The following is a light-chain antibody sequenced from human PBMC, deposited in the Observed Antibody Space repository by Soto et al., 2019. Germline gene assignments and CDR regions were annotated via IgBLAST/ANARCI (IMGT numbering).Light chain of an antibody. CDR2: GAS. CDR1: RSVSSN. V-gene: IGKV3-11*01. CDR3: QQRSNWPLT. Sequence: EIVLTQSPATLSLSPGERATLSCRASRSVSSNSLAWFQQKPGQAPRLLIYGASNRATGIPARFSGSGSGTDFTLTISSLEPEDFAVYYCQQRSNWPLTFGGGTKVDIK. J-gene: IGKJ4*01.